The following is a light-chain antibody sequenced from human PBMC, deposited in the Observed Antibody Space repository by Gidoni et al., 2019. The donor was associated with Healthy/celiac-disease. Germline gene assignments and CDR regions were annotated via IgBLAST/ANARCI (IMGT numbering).Light chain of an antibody. Sequence: EIVLTQSPGTLSLSPGERASQSVRSSYLAWYQQKPGQAPRLLIYGASSRATGIPDRFSGSGSGTDFTLTISRLEPEDFAVYYCQQYGSSPSFGPGTKVDIK. CDR1: QSVRSSY. CDR2: GAS. V-gene: IGKV3-20*01. J-gene: IGKJ3*01. CDR3: QQYGSSPS.